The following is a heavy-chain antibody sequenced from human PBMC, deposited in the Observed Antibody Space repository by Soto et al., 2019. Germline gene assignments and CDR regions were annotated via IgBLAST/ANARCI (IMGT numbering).Heavy chain of an antibody. V-gene: IGHV4-39*01. D-gene: IGHD2-15*01. Sequence: LSLTCTFSGGSISSSSYYWGWIRQPPGKGLEWIGSIYYSGSTYYNPSLKSRVTISVDTSKNQFSLKLSSVTAADTAVYYCARHGEGYCSGGSCYEGGYFDYWGQGTLVSVSS. CDR1: GGSISSSSYY. CDR3: ARHGEGYCSGGSCYEGGYFDY. J-gene: IGHJ4*02. CDR2: IYYSGST.